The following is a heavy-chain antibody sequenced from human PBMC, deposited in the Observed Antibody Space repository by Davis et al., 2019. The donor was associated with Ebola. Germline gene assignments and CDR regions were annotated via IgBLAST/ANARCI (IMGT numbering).Heavy chain of an antibody. CDR3: AKDTPDYYDSSGYYPYFQH. J-gene: IGHJ1*01. CDR2: ISGSGGST. V-gene: IGHV3-23*01. D-gene: IGHD3-22*01. CDR1: GFTFSSYA. Sequence: GGSLRLSCAASGFTFSSYAMSWARQAPGKGLEWVSAISGSGGSTYYADSVKGRFTISRDNSKNTLYLQMNSLRAEDTAVYYCAKDTPDYYDSSGYYPYFQHWGQGTLVTVSS.